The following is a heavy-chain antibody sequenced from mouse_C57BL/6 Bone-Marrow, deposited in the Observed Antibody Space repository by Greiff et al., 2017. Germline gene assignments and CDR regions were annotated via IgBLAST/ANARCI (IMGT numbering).Heavy chain of an antibody. Sequence: EVMLVESGGGLVKPGGSLKLSCAASGFTFSDYGMHWVRQAPEKGLEWVAYISSGSSTISYADTVKGRFTITRDNGKNTLFLQMTSLRSEDRAMYYCARGYYDSREGYFDVWGTGTTVTVSS. J-gene: IGHJ1*03. CDR1: GFTFSDYG. CDR2: ISSGSSTI. V-gene: IGHV5-17*01. CDR3: ARGYYDSREGYFDV. D-gene: IGHD1-1*01.